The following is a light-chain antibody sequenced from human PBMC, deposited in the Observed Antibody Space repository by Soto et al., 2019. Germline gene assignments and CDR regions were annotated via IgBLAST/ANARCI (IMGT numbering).Light chain of an antibody. CDR2: WAS. Sequence: IVVTQSPDSLAVSLGERATVNCTSSHSVLHRSNNRNYLASYQQKSGQPPKLLISWASSRESGVPDRFSGAGSGTDFTLTLSSLQAEDVAVFFCQQYYDTRITFGQGTRLEIK. V-gene: IGKV4-1*01. CDR1: HSVLHRSNNRNY. CDR3: QQYYDTRIT. J-gene: IGKJ5*01.